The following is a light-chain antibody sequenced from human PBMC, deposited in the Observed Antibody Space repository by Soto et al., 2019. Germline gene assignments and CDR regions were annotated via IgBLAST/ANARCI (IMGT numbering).Light chain of an antibody. Sequence: QSALTQSASVSGSPGQSITISCTGTSSDVGGYNYVSWYQQHPGKAPKLMIYEVISRPSGVSNRFSGSKSGNTASLTISGLQAEDEADYYCSSYTSSNTVVFGGGTKLTVL. CDR1: SSDVGGYNY. J-gene: IGLJ2*01. CDR3: SSYTSSNTVV. CDR2: EVI. V-gene: IGLV2-14*01.